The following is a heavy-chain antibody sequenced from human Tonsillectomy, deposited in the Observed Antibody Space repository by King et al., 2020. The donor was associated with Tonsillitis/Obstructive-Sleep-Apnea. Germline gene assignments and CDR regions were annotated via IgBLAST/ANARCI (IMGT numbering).Heavy chain of an antibody. J-gene: IGHJ3*02. Sequence: VQLPQWGAGLLKPSETLSLPCAVYGGSFSGYYWSCIRQPPGKGLEWIGEINHSGRTNYNPSLKSRVTISVDTSKNQFSLRLTSAIAADTAVYYCARRCSSTSCYHDAFDIWGQGTMVTVSS. CDR1: GGSFSGYY. CDR3: ARRCSSTSCYHDAFDI. CDR2: INHSGRT. D-gene: IGHD2-2*01. V-gene: IGHV4-34*01.